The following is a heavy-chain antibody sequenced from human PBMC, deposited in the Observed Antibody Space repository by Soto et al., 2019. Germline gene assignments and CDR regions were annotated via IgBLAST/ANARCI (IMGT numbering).Heavy chain of an antibody. CDR3: ARDSSSWYEVLADP. CDR1: GYTFTSYA. D-gene: IGHD6-13*01. V-gene: IGHV1-3*01. J-gene: IGHJ5*02. CDR2: INAGNGNT. Sequence: QVQLVQSGAEVKKPGASVKVSCKASGYTFTSYAMHWVRQAPGQRLGWMGWINAGNGNTKYSQKLQGRVTINRDTSASTAYMELSSLRSEDTAVYYCARDSSSWYEVLADPWGQGTLVTVSS.